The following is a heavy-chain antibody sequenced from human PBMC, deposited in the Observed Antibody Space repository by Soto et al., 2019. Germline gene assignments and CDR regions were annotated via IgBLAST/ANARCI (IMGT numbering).Heavy chain of an antibody. CDR3: ARDKFSGTYYVRGVTYYFDF. D-gene: IGHD1-26*01. V-gene: IGHV3-7*03. CDR1: GFTFSDYW. J-gene: IGHJ4*02. CDR2: IKQDESEK. Sequence: EVQLVESGGGLVQPGGSLRLSCAASGFTFSDYWLGWVGQVPGKGLEGVANIKQDESEKNYVDSVKGRFTISRDNAKNSLYLQMNSLTGEDTALYFCARDKFSGTYYVRGVTYYFDFWGPGTLVTVSS.